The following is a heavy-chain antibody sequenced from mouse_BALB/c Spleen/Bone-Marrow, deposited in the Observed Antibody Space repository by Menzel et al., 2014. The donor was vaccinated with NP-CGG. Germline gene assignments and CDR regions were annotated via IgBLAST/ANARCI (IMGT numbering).Heavy chain of an antibody. D-gene: IGHD1-2*01. CDR1: GFTFSSYG. V-gene: IGHV5-6-3*01. CDR2: INSNGGRT. Sequence: EVKLMDSGGGLVQPGGSLKLSCAASGFTFSSYGMSWVRQTPDKRLELVATINSNGGRTYYPDSVKGRFTISRDNAKNTLYLQMSSLKSEDTAMYYCARDSLLRSLYAMDYWGQGTSVTVSS. CDR3: ARDSLLRSLYAMDY. J-gene: IGHJ4*01.